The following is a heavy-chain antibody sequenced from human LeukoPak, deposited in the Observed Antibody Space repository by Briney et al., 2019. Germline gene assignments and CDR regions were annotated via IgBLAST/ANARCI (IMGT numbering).Heavy chain of an antibody. V-gene: IGHV1-24*01. Sequence: ASVKVSCKVSGYTLTELSMHWVRRAPGEGLEWMGGFDPEDGETIYAQKFQGRVTMTRDLSTSTDYMELSSLRSDDTAVYFCARDNSVGDYAWWFDPWGQGTLVTVSS. D-gene: IGHD1-26*01. CDR3: ARDNSVGDYAWWFDP. J-gene: IGHJ5*02. CDR1: GYTLTELS. CDR2: FDPEDGET.